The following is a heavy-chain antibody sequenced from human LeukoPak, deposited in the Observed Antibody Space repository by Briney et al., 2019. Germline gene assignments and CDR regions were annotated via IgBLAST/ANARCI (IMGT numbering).Heavy chain of an antibody. J-gene: IGHJ5*02. Sequence: GGSLRLSCAVSGFTFSNYWMSWVRQAPGKGLEWVANIKQDGSEKSSVDSVRGRFTISRDNAKSLLYLQMSLLRTEDTAVYYRAREISSWYRSEGRFDPWGQGTLVTVSS. V-gene: IGHV3-7*01. CDR2: IKQDGSEK. CDR3: AREISSWYRSEGRFDP. CDR1: GFTFSNYW. D-gene: IGHD6-13*01.